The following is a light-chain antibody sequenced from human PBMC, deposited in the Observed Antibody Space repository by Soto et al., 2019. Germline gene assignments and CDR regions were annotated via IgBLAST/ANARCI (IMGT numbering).Light chain of an antibody. CDR1: QSIGSW. Sequence: DIQMTQSPSTLSASVGDRVTITCRASQSIGSWLAWYQQKPGKAPNLLIYEAFNLESGVPSRFSGSGSGTEFTLSISSLQPDDFATYYCQQLNGDSGSFGQGTKVQIK. J-gene: IGKJ1*01. CDR2: EAF. V-gene: IGKV1-5*03. CDR3: QQLNGDSGS.